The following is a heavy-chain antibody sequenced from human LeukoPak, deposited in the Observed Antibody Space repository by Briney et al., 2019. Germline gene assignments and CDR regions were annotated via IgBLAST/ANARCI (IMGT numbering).Heavy chain of an antibody. Sequence: GGSLRLSCVASGFNFSNYTLNWVRQAPGKGLEWVSSITLSSSYIYYADSVKGRFSISRDNAKNTLYLQMNSLRAEDTAVYYCARGSSGGDYWGQGTLVTVSS. CDR1: GFNFSNYT. CDR2: ITLSSSYI. CDR3: ARGSSGGDY. V-gene: IGHV3-21*01. J-gene: IGHJ4*02. D-gene: IGHD6-19*01.